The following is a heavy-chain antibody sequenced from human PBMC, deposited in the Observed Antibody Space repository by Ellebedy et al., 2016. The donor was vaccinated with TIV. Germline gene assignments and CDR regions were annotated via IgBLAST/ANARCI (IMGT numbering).Heavy chain of an antibody. D-gene: IGHD2-15*01. CDR3: VFRVGDCNGGNCYP. J-gene: IGHJ5*02. CDR1: GASIGSGRW. CDR2: INEDGSET. Sequence: PSETLSLTCAVSGASIGSGRWWSWVRQAPGKGLEWVANINEDGSETYYGDSVKGRFTISRDNARNSLDLQMNSLRAEDTAVYYCVFRVGDCNGGNCYPWGQGTLVTVSS. V-gene: IGHV3-7*01.